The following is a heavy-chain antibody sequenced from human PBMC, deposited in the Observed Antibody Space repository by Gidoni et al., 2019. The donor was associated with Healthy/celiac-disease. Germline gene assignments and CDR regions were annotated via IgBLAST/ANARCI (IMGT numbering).Heavy chain of an antibody. Sequence: EVQLVESGGGLVQPGRSLRLSCAASGFTFADYAMHWVRQAPGKGLEWVSGISWNSGSIGYADSVKGRFTISRDNAKNSLYLQMNSLRAEDTALYYCAKDIYYGDYSAFDIWGQGTMVTVSS. CDR1: GFTFADYA. J-gene: IGHJ3*02. D-gene: IGHD4-17*01. V-gene: IGHV3-9*01. CDR2: ISWNSGSI. CDR3: AKDIYYGDYSAFDI.